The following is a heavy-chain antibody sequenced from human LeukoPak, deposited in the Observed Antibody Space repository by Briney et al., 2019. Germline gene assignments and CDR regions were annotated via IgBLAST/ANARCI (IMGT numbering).Heavy chain of an antibody. CDR1: GGSLSSHY. D-gene: IGHD3-22*01. J-gene: IGHJ4*02. CDR3: ARHFPYDRDGYYYALDY. Sequence: SETLSLTCTVSGGSLSSHYWSWLRQPAGKGLEYIGRIHTSGITNYNPSLKSRVTMSGDTSKNQFDLNLRSVTAADTAVYYCARHFPYDRDGYYYALDYWGQGTLVTVSS. V-gene: IGHV4-4*07. CDR2: IHTSGIT.